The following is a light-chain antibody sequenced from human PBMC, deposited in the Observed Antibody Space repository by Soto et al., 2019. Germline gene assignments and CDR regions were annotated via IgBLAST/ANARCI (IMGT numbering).Light chain of an antibody. J-gene: IGKJ5*01. CDR3: QQYGDSIT. CDR2: DAS. CDR1: QSINNN. Sequence: VWTQYTDTLSLSPGERATLSCRASQSINNNLGWYQQKPGQAPRLLISDASNRATGIPARFSGSGSGTGFTLTISRLEPEDFAVYFCQQYGDSITFGPGTRLEI. V-gene: IGKV3-11*01.